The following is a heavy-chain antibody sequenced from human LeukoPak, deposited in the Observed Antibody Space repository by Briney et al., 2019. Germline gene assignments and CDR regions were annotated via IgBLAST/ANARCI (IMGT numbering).Heavy chain of an antibody. CDR2: ISYDGSNK. CDR3: ARAFYYVSSVYHDPLDS. V-gene: IGHV3-30*03. Sequence: GGSLRLSCAASGFTFSSYGMHWVRQAPGKGLEWVAVISYDGSNKYYADSVKGRFTISRDNSKNTLYLQMNSLRAEDTATFYCARAFYYVSSVYHDPLDSWGHGTLVTVSS. D-gene: IGHD3-22*01. J-gene: IGHJ5*01. CDR1: GFTFSSYG.